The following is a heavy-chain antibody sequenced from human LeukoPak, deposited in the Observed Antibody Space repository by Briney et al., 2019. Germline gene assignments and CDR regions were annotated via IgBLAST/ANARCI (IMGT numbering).Heavy chain of an antibody. CDR1: GDSVRNDDYY. CDR2: IYSSGNT. D-gene: IGHD3-10*01. V-gene: IGHV4-61*08. Sequence: SETLSLTCTVSGDSVRNDDYYWNWLRQPPGRGLEWIGYIYSSGNTNDDPSLGSRVTISLDTSKNQFALKLTSVTAADTAVYYCAGGPRQYYYSGSYHYWGQGTLVTVSS. CDR3: AGGPRQYYYSGSYHY. J-gene: IGHJ4*02.